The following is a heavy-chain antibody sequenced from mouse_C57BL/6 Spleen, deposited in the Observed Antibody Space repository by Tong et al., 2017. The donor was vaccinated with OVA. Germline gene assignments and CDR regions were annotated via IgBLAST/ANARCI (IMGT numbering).Heavy chain of an antibody. CDR2: FYPGSGSI. V-gene: IGHV1-62-2*01. Sequence: VQLQESGAELVKPGASVKLSCKASGYTFTEYTIHWVKQRSGQGREWIGWFYPGSGSIKYNEKFKGKATLTVDTSSSTAYMELHSLTSEDSAVYFCARWDDYGRNYFDYWGQGTTLTVSS. CDR1: GYTFTEYT. CDR3: ARWDDYGRNYFDY. J-gene: IGHJ2*01. D-gene: IGHD2-4*01.